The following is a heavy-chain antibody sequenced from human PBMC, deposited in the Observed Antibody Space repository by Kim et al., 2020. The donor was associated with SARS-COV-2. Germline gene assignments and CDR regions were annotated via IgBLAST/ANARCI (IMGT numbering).Heavy chain of an antibody. CDR2: ISSSSSYI. CDR1: GFTFSSYS. Sequence: GGSLRLSCAASGFTFSSYSMNWVRQAPGKGLEWVSSISSSSSYIYYADSVKGRFTISRDNAKNSLYLQMNSLRAEDTAVYYCARPLRGIAAVRDWYFDLWGRGTLVTVSS. CDR3: ARPLRGIAAVRDWYFDL. D-gene: IGHD6-13*01. V-gene: IGHV3-21*01. J-gene: IGHJ2*01.